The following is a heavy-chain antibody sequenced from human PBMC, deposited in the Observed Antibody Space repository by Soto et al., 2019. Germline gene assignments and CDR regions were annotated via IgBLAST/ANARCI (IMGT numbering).Heavy chain of an antibody. CDR1: GGTFSSYA. D-gene: IGHD2-2*01. CDR3: ARSKHCSSTSCYDAFDI. Sequence: ASVKVSCKASGGTFSSYAISWVRQAPGQGLEWMGGIIPIFGTANYAQKFQGRVTITADESTSTAYMELSSLRSEETAVYYVARSKHCSSTSCYDAFDIWGQGTMVTVSS. CDR2: IIPIFGTA. V-gene: IGHV1-69*13. J-gene: IGHJ3*02.